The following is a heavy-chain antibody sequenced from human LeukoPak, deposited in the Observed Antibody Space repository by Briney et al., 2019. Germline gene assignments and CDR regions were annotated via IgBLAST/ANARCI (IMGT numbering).Heavy chain of an antibody. D-gene: IGHD2-2*01. CDR3: ARVKRKYQLLKPLDETASHYFDY. J-gene: IGHJ4*02. V-gene: IGHV4-34*01. Sequence: SETLSLTCAVYGGSFSGYYWSWIRQPPGKGPEWIGEINHSGSTNYNPSLKSRVTISVDTSKNQFSLKLSSVTAADTAAYFCARVKRKYQLLKPLDETASHYFDYWGQGTLVTVSS. CDR1: GGSFSGYY. CDR2: INHSGST.